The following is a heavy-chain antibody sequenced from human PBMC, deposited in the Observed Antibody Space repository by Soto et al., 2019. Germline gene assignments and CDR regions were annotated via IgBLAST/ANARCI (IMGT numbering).Heavy chain of an antibody. Sequence: GGSLRLSCAASGFTFSSYSMNWVRQAPGKGLEWVSSISSSSSYIYYADSVKGRFTISRDNAKNSLYLQMNSLRAEDTAVYYCASGSSPKSGPDAFDIWGQGTMVTVSS. D-gene: IGHD3-10*01. CDR1: GFTFSSYS. CDR3: ASGSSPKSGPDAFDI. J-gene: IGHJ3*02. V-gene: IGHV3-21*01. CDR2: ISSSSSYI.